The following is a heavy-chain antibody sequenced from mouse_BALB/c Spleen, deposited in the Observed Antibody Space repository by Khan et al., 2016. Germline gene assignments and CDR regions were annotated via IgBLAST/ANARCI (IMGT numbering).Heavy chain of an antibody. D-gene: IGHD2-4*01. CDR3: ASWGYDYAWFAY. J-gene: IGHJ3*01. Sequence: QIQLVQSGPELKKPGETVKISCKASGYSFTNYGMNWVKQAPGKGLKWMGWIDTNTGEPTYAEEFKGRFAFSLETSAITAYLQINNLKNDDTATDYCASWGYDYAWFAYWGQGTLVTVSA. CDR1: GYSFTNYG. CDR2: IDTNTGEP. V-gene: IGHV9-3*02.